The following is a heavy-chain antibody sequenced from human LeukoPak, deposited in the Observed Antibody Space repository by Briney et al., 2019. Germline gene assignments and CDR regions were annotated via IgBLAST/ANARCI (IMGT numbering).Heavy chain of an antibody. CDR2: ISYDGSNK. D-gene: IGHD3-3*01. V-gene: IGHV3-30*04. CDR1: EFTFSSYA. Sequence: GGSLRLSCAASEFTFSSYAMHWVRQAPGKGLEWVAVISYDGSNKYYADSVKGRFTISRDNSKNTLYLQLNNLRAEDTAVYYCAGTPLRFLARSSMGASYFDFWGRGTLVTVSS. CDR3: AGTPLRFLARSSMGASYFDF. J-gene: IGHJ4*02.